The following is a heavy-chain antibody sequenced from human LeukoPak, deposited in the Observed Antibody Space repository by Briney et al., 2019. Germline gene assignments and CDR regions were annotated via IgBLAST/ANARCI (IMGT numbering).Heavy chain of an antibody. CDR3: ASWADDYDSSGRDY. V-gene: IGHV3-48*04. D-gene: IGHD3-22*01. CDR2: ISSSGSTI. J-gene: IGHJ4*02. CDR1: GFTFNTYI. Sequence: GGSLRLSCAASGFTFNTYIMNWVRQAPGKGLEWVSYISSSGSTIYYADSVKGRFTISRDNAKNSLYLQMNSLRAEDTAVYYCASWADDYDSSGRDYWGQGTLVTVSS.